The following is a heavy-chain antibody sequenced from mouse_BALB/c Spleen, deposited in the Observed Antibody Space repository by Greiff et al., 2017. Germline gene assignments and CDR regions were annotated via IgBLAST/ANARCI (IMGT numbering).Heavy chain of an antibody. CDR3: ARAGYYAMDY. J-gene: IGHJ4*01. V-gene: IGHV5-9-3*01. Sequence: EVHLVESGGGLVKPGGSLKLSCAASGFTFSSYAMSWVRQTPEKRLEWVATISSGGSYTYYPDSVKGRFTISRDNAKNTLYLQMSSLRSEDTAMYYCARAGYYAMDYWGQGTSVTVSS. CDR2: ISSGGSYT. CDR1: GFTFSSYA.